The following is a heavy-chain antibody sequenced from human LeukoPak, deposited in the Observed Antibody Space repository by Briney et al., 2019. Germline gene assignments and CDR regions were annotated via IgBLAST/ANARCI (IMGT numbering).Heavy chain of an antibody. V-gene: IGHV4-39*01. CDR1: GGSISSSSYY. D-gene: IGHD6-13*01. CDR2: IYYSGST. Sequence: PSETLSLTCTVSGGSISSSSYYWGWIRQPPGKGLEWIGSIYYSGSTYYNPSLKSRVTISVDTSKNQFSLKLSSVTAADTAVYYCARHVGQQLNYGMDVWGQGTTVTVSS. J-gene: IGHJ6*02. CDR3: ARHVGQQLNYGMDV.